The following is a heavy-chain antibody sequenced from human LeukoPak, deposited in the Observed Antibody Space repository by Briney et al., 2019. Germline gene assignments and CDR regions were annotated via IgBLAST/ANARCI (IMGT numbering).Heavy chain of an antibody. CDR2: IYYSGST. J-gene: IGHJ4*02. V-gene: IGHV4-59*01. CDR3: ARDRSAFDY. Sequence: PSETLSLTCTVSGGSISSYYWSWIRQPPGKGLEWIGYIYYSGSTNYYPSLKSRVTISVDTSKNQFSLKLSSVTAADTAVYYCARDRSAFDYWGQGTLVTVSS. CDR1: GGSISSYY.